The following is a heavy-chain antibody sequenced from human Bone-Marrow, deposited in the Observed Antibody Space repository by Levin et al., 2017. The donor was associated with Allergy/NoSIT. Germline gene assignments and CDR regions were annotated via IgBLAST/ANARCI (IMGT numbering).Heavy chain of an antibody. V-gene: IGHV3-33*01. CDR2: IWYDGSNK. D-gene: IGHD6-19*01. CDR3: ARDRIAVAGYYYYYYGMDV. CDR1: GFTFSSYG. J-gene: IGHJ6*02. Sequence: GESLKISCAASGFTFSSYGMHWVRQAPGKGLEWVAVIWYDGSNKYYADSVKGRFTISRDNSKNTLYLQMNSLRAEDTAVYYCARDRIAVAGYYYYYYGMDVWGQGTTVTVSS.